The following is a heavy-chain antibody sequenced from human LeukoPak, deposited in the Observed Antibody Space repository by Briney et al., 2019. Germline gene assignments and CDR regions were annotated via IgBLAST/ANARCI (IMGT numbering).Heavy chain of an antibody. Sequence: RASVKVSCKASGYTFTSYGISWVRQAPGQGLEWMGWISAYNGNTNYAQKLQGRVTMTTDTSTSTAYMELRSLRSDDTAVYYCARDRKRKGVVPNRFDPWGQGTLVTVSS. CDR3: ARDRKRKGVVPNRFDP. J-gene: IGHJ5*02. D-gene: IGHD2-2*01. V-gene: IGHV1-18*01. CDR2: ISAYNGNT. CDR1: GYTFTSYG.